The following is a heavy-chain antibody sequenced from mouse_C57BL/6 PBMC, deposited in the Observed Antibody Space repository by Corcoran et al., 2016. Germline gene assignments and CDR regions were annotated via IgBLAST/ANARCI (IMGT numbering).Heavy chain of an antibody. D-gene: IGHD1-1*01. CDR2: INPNNGGT. CDR3: ARPHDYGRSPGYFDV. J-gene: IGHJ1*03. Sequence: EVQLQQSGPELVKPGASVKISCKASGYTFTDYYMNWVKQSHGKSLEWIGDINPNNGGTSYNQKFKGKATLTVDKSSSTAYMELRSLTSEEFAVYYCARPHDYGRSPGYFDVGGTGTTVTVSS. V-gene: IGHV1-26*01. CDR1: GYTFTDYY.